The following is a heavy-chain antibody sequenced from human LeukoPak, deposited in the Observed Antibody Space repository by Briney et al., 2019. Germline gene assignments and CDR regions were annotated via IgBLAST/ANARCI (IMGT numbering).Heavy chain of an antibody. CDR3: ARDDVLTSSFDY. CDR1: GYTLTELS. CDR2: FDPEDGET. Sequence: GASVKVSCKVSGYTLTELSMYWVRQAPGKGLEWMGGFDPEDGETIYAQKFQGRVTMTRDTSISTAYMELSRLRSDDTAVYYCARDDVLTSSFDYWGQGTLVTVSS. J-gene: IGHJ4*02. D-gene: IGHD3-10*01. V-gene: IGHV1-24*01.